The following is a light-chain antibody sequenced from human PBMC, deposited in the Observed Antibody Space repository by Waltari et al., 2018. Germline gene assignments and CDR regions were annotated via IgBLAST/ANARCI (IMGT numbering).Light chain of an antibody. Sequence: DIQMTQSPSSLSASARDTVTITCRASQGISSYLNWYQQKPGKAPKRLIYAASSLESGVPSRFSGSGSGTDFALTISSLQPEDFATYYCLQYNSHPRTFGQGTKVEIK. CDR2: AAS. V-gene: IGKV1-17*01. CDR1: QGISSY. CDR3: LQYNSHPRT. J-gene: IGKJ1*01.